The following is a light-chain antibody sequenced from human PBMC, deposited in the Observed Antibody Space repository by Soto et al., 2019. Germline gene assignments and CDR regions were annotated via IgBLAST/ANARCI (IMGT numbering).Light chain of an antibody. CDR2: QAS. Sequence: MQCSKSPSTLSSPVGDGVTITCRASQSISSWLAWYQQKPGKAPKLLISQASSLESGVPSRFSGSGSETEFTLTISGLQPDDFATYYCQQYNSYWTFGQGTKVDI. V-gene: IGKV1-5*03. CDR3: QQYNSYWT. CDR1: QSISSW. J-gene: IGKJ1*01.